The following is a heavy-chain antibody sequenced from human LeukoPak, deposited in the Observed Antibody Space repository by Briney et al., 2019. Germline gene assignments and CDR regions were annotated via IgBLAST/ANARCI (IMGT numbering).Heavy chain of an antibody. Sequence: GASVKVSCKVSGYTLTELSMHWVRQAPGKGLEWMGGFDPEDGETIYAQKLQGRVTITRNTSISTAYMELSSLRSEDTAVYYCARFDYYDSSGYYYGDAFDIWGQGTMVTVSS. CDR2: FDPEDGET. V-gene: IGHV1-24*01. CDR3: ARFDYYDSSGYYYGDAFDI. CDR1: GYTLTELS. J-gene: IGHJ3*02. D-gene: IGHD3-22*01.